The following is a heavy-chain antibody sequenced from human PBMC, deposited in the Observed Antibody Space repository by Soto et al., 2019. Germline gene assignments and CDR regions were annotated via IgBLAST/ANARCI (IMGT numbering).Heavy chain of an antibody. Sequence: QAQLVQSGAEVKKPGASVKLSCKASGYTLTTYPLHWVRQAPGQSLEWMGYITGANGDTKYSQRFHDRVTITTDTSANTAYLELNSLTSEDTAVYYCATALRFVDYLLKRWGQGTLVTVSS. D-gene: IGHD3-16*01. V-gene: IGHV1-3*01. J-gene: IGHJ4*02. CDR2: ITGANGDT. CDR1: GYTLTTYP. CDR3: ATALRFVDYLLKR.